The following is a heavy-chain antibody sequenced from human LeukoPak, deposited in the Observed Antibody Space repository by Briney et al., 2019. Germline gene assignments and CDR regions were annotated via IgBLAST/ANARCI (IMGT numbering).Heavy chain of an antibody. J-gene: IGHJ4*02. V-gene: IGHV4-59*01. CDR1: NDSISNYY. CDR2: IYYGGST. CDR3: ARGGEGYPLPHYFDY. D-gene: IGHD5-18*01. Sequence: KASETLSLTCTVSNDSISNYYWNWIRQPPGKGLEWIGYIYYGGSTNYNPSLKSRVTISVDTSKSQFSLKLSSVTAADTAVYYCARGGEGYPLPHYFDYWGPGTLVTVSS.